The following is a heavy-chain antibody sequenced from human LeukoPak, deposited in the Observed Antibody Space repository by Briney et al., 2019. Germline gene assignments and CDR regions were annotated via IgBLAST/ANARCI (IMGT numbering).Heavy chain of an antibody. D-gene: IGHD3-10*01. CDR1: GFTVSSNY. CDR3: ARDRDYYGSGSYGGNWFDP. Sequence: GGSLRLSCAASGFTVSSNYMSWVRQAPGKGLEWVSVVYSGGSTYYADSVKGRFTISRDNSKNTLYLQMNSLRAEDTAVYYCARDRDYYGSGSYGGNWFDPWGQGTLVNVSS. CDR2: VYSGGST. V-gene: IGHV3-66*01. J-gene: IGHJ5*02.